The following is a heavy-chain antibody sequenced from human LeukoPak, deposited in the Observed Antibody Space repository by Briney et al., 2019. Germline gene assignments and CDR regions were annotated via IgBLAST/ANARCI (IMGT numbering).Heavy chain of an antibody. J-gene: IGHJ6*02. Sequence: PSETLSLTCTVSGYSISSGYYWGWIRQPPGKGLEWIGSIYHSGSTYYNPSLKSRVTISVDTSKNQFSLKLSSVTAADTAVYYCARDPTIVVVPAAMPEYYGMDVWGQGTTVTVSS. CDR2: IYHSGST. CDR3: ARDPTIVVVPAAMPEYYGMDV. V-gene: IGHV4-38-2*02. D-gene: IGHD2-2*01. CDR1: GYSISSGYY.